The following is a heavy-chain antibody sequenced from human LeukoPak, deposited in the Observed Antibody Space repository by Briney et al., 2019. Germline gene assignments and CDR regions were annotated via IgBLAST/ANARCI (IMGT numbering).Heavy chain of an antibody. CDR3: ATYGGNSGLDY. CDR1: GGSISSSNYY. D-gene: IGHD4-23*01. J-gene: IGHJ4*02. Sequence: PSETLSLTCTVSGGSISSSNYYWGWLRQPPGKGLEWIGSIYYSGSTYYNPSLKSRFTISVDTSKNQFSLKLSSVTAADTAVYYCATYGGNSGLDYWGQGTLVTVSS. V-gene: IGHV4-39*01. CDR2: IYYSGST.